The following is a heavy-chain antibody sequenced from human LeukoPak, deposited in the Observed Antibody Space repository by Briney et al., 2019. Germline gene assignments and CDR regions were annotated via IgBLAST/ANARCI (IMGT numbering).Heavy chain of an antibody. J-gene: IGHJ5*02. CDR3: AKDFSCSSTSCYQYRWFDP. Sequence: GGSLRLSCAASGFTFSSYGMHWVRQAPGKGLEWVAVISHDGSNKYYADSVKGRFTISRDNSKNTLYLQMNSLRAEDTAVYYCAKDFSCSSTSCYQYRWFDPWGQGTLVTVSS. D-gene: IGHD2-2*01. V-gene: IGHV3-30*18. CDR1: GFTFSSYG. CDR2: ISHDGSNK.